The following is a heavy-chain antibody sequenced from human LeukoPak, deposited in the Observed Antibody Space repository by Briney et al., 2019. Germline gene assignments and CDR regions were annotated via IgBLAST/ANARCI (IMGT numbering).Heavy chain of an antibody. D-gene: IGHD6-19*01. Sequence: GASVKLSCKASGYTFTSYYMHWVRQAPGQGLEWMGIINPSGGSTSYAQKFQGRVTMTRDTSTSTVYMELSSLRSEDTAVYYCAREEAVAAPYFQHWGQGTLVTVSS. CDR3: AREEAVAAPYFQH. V-gene: IGHV1-46*01. J-gene: IGHJ1*01. CDR1: GYTFTSYY. CDR2: INPSGGST.